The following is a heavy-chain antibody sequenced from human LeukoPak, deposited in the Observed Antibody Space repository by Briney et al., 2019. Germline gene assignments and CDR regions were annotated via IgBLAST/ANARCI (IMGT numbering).Heavy chain of an antibody. Sequence: GGSLRLSCAASGFTFSSYGMSWVRQAPGKGLEWVSAISGSGGSTYYADSVKGRFTISRDNSKNTLYLQMNSLRAEDRAVYYCAKDKAWYYDSSGYPNWFDPWGQGTLVTVSS. V-gene: IGHV3-23*01. J-gene: IGHJ5*02. CDR3: AKDKAWYYDSSGYPNWFDP. CDR1: GFTFSSYG. CDR2: ISGSGGST. D-gene: IGHD3-22*01.